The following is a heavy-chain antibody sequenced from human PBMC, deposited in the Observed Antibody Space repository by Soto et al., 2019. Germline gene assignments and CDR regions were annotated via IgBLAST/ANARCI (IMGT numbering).Heavy chain of an antibody. CDR3: ASCALLVRDFRGPFDY. D-gene: IGHD2-21*01. Sequence: ASVKVSCKASGYTFSSHGINWVRQSPGPGLQWMGGISGYNGHTKYAHELQVRVTMTTDTSTTTAYLELRSLRSDDTAVYYCASCALLVRDFRGPFDYWGQGPLVTVS. V-gene: IGHV1-18*04. CDR2: ISGYNGHT. CDR1: GYTFSSHG. J-gene: IGHJ4*02.